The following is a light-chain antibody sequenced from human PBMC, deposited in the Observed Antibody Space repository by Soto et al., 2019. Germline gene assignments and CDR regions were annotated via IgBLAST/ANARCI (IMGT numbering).Light chain of an antibody. CDR2: GAS. Sequence: EMVLTQSPGTLSLSPGERATLSCRASQSVSSSYLAWYQQKPGQAPRLLIYGASSRATGIPGRFSGSGSGTDFTLTISRLEPEEFAVYYCQQYGSSLYTFGQGTKLEIK. CDR3: QQYGSSLYT. CDR1: QSVSSSY. J-gene: IGKJ2*01. V-gene: IGKV3-20*01.